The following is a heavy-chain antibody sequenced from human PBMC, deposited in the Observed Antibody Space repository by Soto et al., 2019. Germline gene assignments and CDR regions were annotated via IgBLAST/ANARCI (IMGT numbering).Heavy chain of an antibody. CDR1: EFSVSSNY. J-gene: IGHJ4*02. V-gene: IGHV3-66*01. CDR3: AMTPYCFTSGCYYTDY. CDR2: IYASGTT. D-gene: IGHD2-2*01. Sequence: EVQLVESGGGLVQPGESLRLSCAASEFSVSSNYMSWVRQAPGKGLEWVSVIYASGTTYYADSVRGRFTISRDSSKNTLYLQMNSLRAEDTAVYYCAMTPYCFTSGCYYTDYWGQGTLVTVSS.